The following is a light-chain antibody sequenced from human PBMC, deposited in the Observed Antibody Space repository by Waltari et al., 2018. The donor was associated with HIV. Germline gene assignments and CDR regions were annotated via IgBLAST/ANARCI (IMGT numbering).Light chain of an antibody. CDR3: QAWDSGTWV. CDR2: QDS. V-gene: IGLV3-1*01. CDR1: QLGANY. Sequence: SYELPQPPSVSVSPGQTASITCSGDQLGANYACWYQQKPGQSPGLVIYQDSKRPSGIPERFSGSNSGNTATLTIRGTQAMDEADYYCQAWDSGTWVFGGGTKLTVL. J-gene: IGLJ3*02.